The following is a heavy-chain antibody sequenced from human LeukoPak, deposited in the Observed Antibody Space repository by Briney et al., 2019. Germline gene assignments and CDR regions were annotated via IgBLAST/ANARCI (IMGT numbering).Heavy chain of an antibody. CDR2: INTDGSST. V-gene: IGHV3-74*01. Sequence: GGSLRLSCAASGFTINSYWMHWVRQAPGKGLVGFSRINTDGSSTVYADSVRGRFTISRDNAKNTLYLQMNSLRAEDTAVYYCATMTSHWGQGTLVTVSS. CDR3: ATMTSH. J-gene: IGHJ4*02. D-gene: IGHD4-11*01. CDR1: GFTINSYW.